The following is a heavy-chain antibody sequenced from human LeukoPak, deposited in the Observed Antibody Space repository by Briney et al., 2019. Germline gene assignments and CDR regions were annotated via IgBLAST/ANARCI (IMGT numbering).Heavy chain of an antibody. CDR2: ISGSGDRT. V-gene: IGHV3-23*01. J-gene: IGHJ4*02. D-gene: IGHD6-13*01. CDR1: GFTFSSYA. Sequence: GRSLRLSCAASGFTFSSYAMSWVRQAPGKGLEWVSAISGSGDRTYYADSVKGRFTISRDNSKNTLYLQVSSLRVEDTAVYYCAKALDIYSGTGFDYWGQGTLVTVSS. CDR3: AKALDIYSGTGFDY.